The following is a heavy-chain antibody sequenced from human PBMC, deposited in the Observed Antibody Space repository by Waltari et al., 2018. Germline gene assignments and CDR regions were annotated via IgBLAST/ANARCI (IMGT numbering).Heavy chain of an antibody. V-gene: IGHV3-48*04. CDR1: GLTFTTYR. J-gene: IGHJ2*01. D-gene: IGHD3-10*01. CDR3: AGIRRGFWFFDL. Sequence: VQLVESGGGLVQPGGSLSLSCAACGLTFTTYRMNWVRQAPGKGLEWISYVSGDSGYIYYADSVRGRFTISRDNAQNSMYLQMNNLRADDTAVYYCAGIRRGFWFFDLWGRGTLVTVSS. CDR2: VSGDSGYI.